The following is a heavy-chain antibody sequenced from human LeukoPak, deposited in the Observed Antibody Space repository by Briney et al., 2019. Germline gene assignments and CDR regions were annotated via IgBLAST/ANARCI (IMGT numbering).Heavy chain of an antibody. J-gene: IGHJ5*02. CDR1: GFTFRDYY. Sequence: PGESLSLSCAASGFTFRDYYMNWIRQAPGKGLVGISYISNGGSLIHSAVSVKGRFTISRDNAKNSLYLQMNGLRAEDTAVYYCARELLGLATLKWFDPWGQGTLVTVSS. CDR3: ARELLGLATLKWFDP. CDR2: ISNGGSLI. D-gene: IGHD3-16*01. V-gene: IGHV3-11*01.